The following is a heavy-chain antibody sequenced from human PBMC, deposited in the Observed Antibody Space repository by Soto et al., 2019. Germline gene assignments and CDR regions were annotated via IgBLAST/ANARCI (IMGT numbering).Heavy chain of an antibody. CDR1: GVTFSSYA. Sequence: EVQLVESGPGLEQPGGSLGLYSTASGVTFSSYAMTWVRQAPGKGLEWISYITRGGTTDYADSARGRFTSSRDNAKNSLYVHLNRLTAEDTAIYYCARVLYATWSSFDYWGQGTLVTVSS. V-gene: IGHV3-48*03. J-gene: IGHJ4*02. CDR3: ARVLYATWSSFDY. D-gene: IGHD1-26*01. CDR2: ITRGGTT.